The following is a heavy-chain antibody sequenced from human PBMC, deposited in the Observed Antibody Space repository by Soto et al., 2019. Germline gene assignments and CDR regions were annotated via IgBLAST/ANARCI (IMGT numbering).Heavy chain of an antibody. Sequence: PGGSLRLSSAAWGFHFSRHEMNWVHQAPGKGLEWVSYIGTSVTNIYYAESVKGRFTISRDNAKNSMCLQMNSLRAEDTAIYYCARDGISICGDYLDYWGQGTQVTVSS. CDR2: IGTSVTNI. V-gene: IGHV3-48*03. J-gene: IGHJ4*02. D-gene: IGHD4-17*01. CDR3: ARDGISICGDYLDY. CDR1: GFHFSRHE.